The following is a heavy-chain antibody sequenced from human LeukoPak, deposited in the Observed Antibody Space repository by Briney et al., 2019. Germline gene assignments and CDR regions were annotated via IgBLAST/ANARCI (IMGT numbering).Heavy chain of an antibody. CDR3: ARESTGYSSSWFLLDY. V-gene: IGHV3-30*04. D-gene: IGHD6-13*01. CDR2: ISYDGSNK. J-gene: IGHJ4*02. CDR1: GFTFSSYA. Sequence: PGGSLRLSCAASGFTFSSYAMHWVRQAPGKGLEWVAVISYDGSNKYYADSVKGRFTISRDNSKNTLYLQMNSLRAEDTAVYYCARESTGYSSSWFLLDYWGQGTLVTVSS.